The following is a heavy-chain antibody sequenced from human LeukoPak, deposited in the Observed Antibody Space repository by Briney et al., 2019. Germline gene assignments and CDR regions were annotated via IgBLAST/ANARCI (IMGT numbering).Heavy chain of an antibody. CDR3: ARGSEYQLSPYYYYYMDV. Sequence: SETLSLTCTVSGGSINNYYWSWIRQAAGKGLEWIGRIYSSGSTKTNPSLKSRVTMSVDMSKNQFSLRLSSVTAADTAVYYCARGSEYQLSPYYYYYMDVWGKGTTVTVSS. CDR1: GGSINNYY. CDR2: IYSSGST. J-gene: IGHJ6*03. V-gene: IGHV4-4*07. D-gene: IGHD2-2*01.